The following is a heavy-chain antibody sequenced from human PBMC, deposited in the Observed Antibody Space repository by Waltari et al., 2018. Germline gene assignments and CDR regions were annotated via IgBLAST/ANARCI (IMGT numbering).Heavy chain of an antibody. CDR2: IYHSGST. CDR1: GYTITSGYS. D-gene: IGHD4-17*01. V-gene: IGHV4-38-2*01. CDR3: ASLTTVVRSYWYFDL. Sequence: QVQLQESGPGLVKPSETLSLTCAVSGYTITSGYSWGWIRPPPGKGLEWIGSIYHSGSTYYNPSLKSRVTISVDTSKNQFSLKLSSVTAADTAVYYCASLTTVVRSYWYFDLWGRGTLVTVSS. J-gene: IGHJ2*01.